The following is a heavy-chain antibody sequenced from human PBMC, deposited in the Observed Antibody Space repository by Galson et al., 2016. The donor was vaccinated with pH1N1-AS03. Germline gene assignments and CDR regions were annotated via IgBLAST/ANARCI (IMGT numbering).Heavy chain of an antibody. CDR2: MSHDEENA. D-gene: IGHD5-12*01. Sequence: SLRLSCAASGFDISGYAMHWVRQAPGKGLEWVAFMSHDEENAQHADAVKGRFTISRDNSKGTLYLQMNSLRSEDTAIYSCARVGADYDYGNGMDVWGQGTTVTVSS. CDR3: ARVGADYDYGNGMDV. V-gene: IGHV3-30*04. CDR1: GFDISGYA. J-gene: IGHJ6*02.